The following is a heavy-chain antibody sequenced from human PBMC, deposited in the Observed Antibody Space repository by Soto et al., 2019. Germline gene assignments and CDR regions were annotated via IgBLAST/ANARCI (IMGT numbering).Heavy chain of an antibody. CDR1: GYTFTGYY. V-gene: IGHV1-2*04. CDR2: INPNSGGT. J-gene: IGHJ6*02. CDR3: ARGAAPLDYYYYGMDV. D-gene: IGHD2-15*01. Sequence: ASVKVSCKASGYTFTGYYMHWVRQAPGQGLEWMGWINPNSGGTNYAQKFQGWVTMTRDTSISTAYMELSRLRSDDTAVYYCARGAAPLDYYYYGMDVWRQRTTVTVSS.